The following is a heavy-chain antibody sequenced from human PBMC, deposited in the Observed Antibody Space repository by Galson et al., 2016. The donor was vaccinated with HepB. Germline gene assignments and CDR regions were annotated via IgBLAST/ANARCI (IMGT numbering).Heavy chain of an antibody. CDR3: ARDSTYSDTGGGVDF. Sequence: SLRLSCAASGFTFSGYYMTWIRQAPGKGLEWISYISGSSSHIEVADSVKGRFAISRDNSKNSLYLRMNSLRAEDTAVYYCARDSTYSDTGGGVDFWGQGTLVTVSS. D-gene: IGHD2-8*02. CDR1: GFTFSGYY. V-gene: IGHV3-11*06. CDR2: ISGSSSHI. J-gene: IGHJ4*02.